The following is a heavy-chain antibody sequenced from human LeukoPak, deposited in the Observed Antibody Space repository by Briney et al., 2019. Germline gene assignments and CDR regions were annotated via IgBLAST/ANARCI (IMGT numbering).Heavy chain of an antibody. Sequence: GGSLRLSCAASGFTFSSYAMHWVRQAPGKGLEYVSAISSNGGSTYYANSVKGRFTISRDNSKNTLYLQMGSLRAEDMAVYYCARGRIAARIYGMDVWGQGTTVTVSS. D-gene: IGHD6-6*01. CDR1: GFTFSSYA. CDR3: ARGRIAARIYGMDV. J-gene: IGHJ6*02. V-gene: IGHV3-64*01. CDR2: ISSNGGST.